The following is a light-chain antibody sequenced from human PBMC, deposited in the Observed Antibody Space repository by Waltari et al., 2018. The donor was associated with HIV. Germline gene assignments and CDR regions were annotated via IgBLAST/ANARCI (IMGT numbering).Light chain of an antibody. CDR1: SSNIGNNY. V-gene: IGLV1-47*01. Sequence: QSVLTQPPSASGTPGQRVTISCSGSSSNIGNNYVYWYHQLPGTAPKLLIYRSNQRPSGVPDRFSGSNSGTSASLAISGLRSEDEADYYCAAWDDSLSGPVFGGGTKLTVL. CDR2: RSN. CDR3: AAWDDSLSGPV. J-gene: IGLJ3*02.